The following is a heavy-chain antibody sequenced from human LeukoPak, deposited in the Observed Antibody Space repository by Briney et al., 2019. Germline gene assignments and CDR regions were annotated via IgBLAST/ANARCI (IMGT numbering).Heavy chain of an antibody. V-gene: IGHV3-74*01. CDR2: INSDGSST. Sequence: GGSLRLSCAASGFTFSSYWMHWVRQAPGKGLVWVSRINSDGSSTSYADSVKGRFTISRDNAKNSLYLQMNSLRAEDTAVYYCAREREGYYYDSSGYYPDAFDIWGQGTMVTVSS. D-gene: IGHD3-22*01. J-gene: IGHJ3*02. CDR1: GFTFSSYW. CDR3: AREREGYYYDSSGYYPDAFDI.